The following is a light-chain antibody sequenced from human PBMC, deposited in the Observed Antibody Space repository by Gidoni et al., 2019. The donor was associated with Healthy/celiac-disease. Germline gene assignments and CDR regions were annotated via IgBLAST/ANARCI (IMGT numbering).Light chain of an antibody. J-gene: IGKJ2*02. V-gene: IGKV1-33*01. CDR1: QDISNY. CDR3: QQYDNLPRWT. Sequence: DIQMTQSPSSLSASVGDRVTITCQASQDISNYLNWYQQKPGKAPKLLIYDASNLETGVPSRFSGSGSGTDFTFTISSLKPEDIATYYCQQYDNLPRWTFGQGTKLEIK. CDR2: DAS.